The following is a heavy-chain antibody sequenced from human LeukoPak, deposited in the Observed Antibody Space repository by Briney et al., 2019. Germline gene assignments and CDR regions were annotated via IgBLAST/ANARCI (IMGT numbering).Heavy chain of an antibody. CDR3: ARDGSNHDAFDI. D-gene: IGHD4-11*01. CDR1: GFTFSSYS. J-gene: IGHJ3*02. Sequence: PGGSLRLSCAASGFTFSSYSMTWVRQAPGKGLEWVSSISSSSSYIYYADSVKGRFTISRDNAKNSLYLQMNSLRAEDTAVYYCARDGSNHDAFDIWGQGTMVTVSS. CDR2: ISSSSSYI. V-gene: IGHV3-21*01.